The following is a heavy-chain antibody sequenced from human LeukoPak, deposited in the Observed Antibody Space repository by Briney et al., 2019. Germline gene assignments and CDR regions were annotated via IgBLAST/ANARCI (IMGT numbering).Heavy chain of an antibody. J-gene: IGHJ4*02. D-gene: IGHD3-16*02. Sequence: GGSLRLSCAASGFTLSSLAMHWVRQAPGKGLEWVSSSGTRSGTKYYADSVMGRSTISSDTAMNSVPLQINSLRAEDTAVYYCLLQMTYGELSDPDFRGQGTLVTVSS. CDR3: LLQMTYGELSDPDF. CDR2: SGTRSGTK. CDR1: GFTLSSLA. V-gene: IGHV3-21*01.